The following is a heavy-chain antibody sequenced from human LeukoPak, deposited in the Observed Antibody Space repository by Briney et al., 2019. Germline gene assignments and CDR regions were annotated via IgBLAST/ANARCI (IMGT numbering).Heavy chain of an antibody. CDR2: IYWDDDK. Sequence: SGPTLVNPTQPLTLTCTFSGFSLRTSEVGVAWIRQPPGKALESLALIYWDDDKRYTPSLKSRLTITKDTSKNQVVLTMTNMDPIATASYACAHSAHCGAECYITLDYWGQGTLVTVSS. CDR3: AHSAHCGAECYITLDY. D-gene: IGHD2-21*01. CDR1: GFSLRTSEVG. V-gene: IGHV2-5*02. J-gene: IGHJ4*02.